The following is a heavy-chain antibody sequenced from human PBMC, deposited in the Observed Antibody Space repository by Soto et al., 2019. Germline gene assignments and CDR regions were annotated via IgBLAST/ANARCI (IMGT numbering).Heavy chain of an antibody. CDR3: ARVRSFRHPGKLYYYYGMDV. Sequence: AASVKVSCKASGYTFTSYGISWVRQAPGQGLEWMGWISAYNGNTNYAQKLQGRVTMTTDTSTSTAYMELRSLRSDDTAVYYCARVRSFRHPGKLYYYYGMDVWGQGTTVTVSS. CDR2: ISAYNGNT. CDR1: GYTFTSYG. J-gene: IGHJ6*02. D-gene: IGHD6-6*01. V-gene: IGHV1-18*01.